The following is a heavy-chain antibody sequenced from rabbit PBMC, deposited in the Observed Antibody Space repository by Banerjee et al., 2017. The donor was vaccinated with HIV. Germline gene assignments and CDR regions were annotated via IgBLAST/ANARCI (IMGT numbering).Heavy chain of an antibody. CDR1: GFSFSSNA. CDR2: INTGSGST. Sequence: QQQLEESGGGLVKPGASLTLTCTASGFSFSSNAMCWVRQAPGKGPEWIGCINTGSGSTSYASWAKGRFTISKTSSTTVTLQMTSLTAADTATYFCARRFYASSSGYYFNLWGPGTLVTVS. J-gene: IGHJ4*01. CDR3: ARRFYASSSGYYFNL. D-gene: IGHD1-1*01. V-gene: IGHV1S45*01.